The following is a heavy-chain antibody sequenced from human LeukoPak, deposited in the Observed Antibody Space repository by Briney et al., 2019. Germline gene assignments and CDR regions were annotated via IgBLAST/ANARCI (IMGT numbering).Heavy chain of an antibody. Sequence: PSETLSLTSAVYGGSFSGYYWSWIRQPPGKGLEWIGEINHSGSTNYRPSLKSRVTISVDTSKNQFSLNLSSVTAADTAVYYCARGSSYYDSGGYSDYWGQGTLVTVSS. D-gene: IGHD3-22*01. CDR2: INHSGST. J-gene: IGHJ4*02. V-gene: IGHV4-34*01. CDR1: GGSFSGYY. CDR3: ARGSSYYDSGGYSDY.